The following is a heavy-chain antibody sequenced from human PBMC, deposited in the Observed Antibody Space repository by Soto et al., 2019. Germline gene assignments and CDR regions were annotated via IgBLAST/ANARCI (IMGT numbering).Heavy chain of an antibody. CDR3: ATGGHNDGYNFYHGMDV. Sequence: QVQVVQSGAEVKKPGSSVKVSCKVSGGIFTNNAISWVRQAPGQGLEWLGGVIPLFDTAYYAQIFRGRLRISADGATDPAYLELSGLTSSDPAVYFCATGGHNDGYNFYHGMDVWGQGTTVTVS. D-gene: IGHD5-18*01. J-gene: IGHJ6*02. CDR1: GGIFTNNA. CDR2: VIPLFDTA. V-gene: IGHV1-69*01.